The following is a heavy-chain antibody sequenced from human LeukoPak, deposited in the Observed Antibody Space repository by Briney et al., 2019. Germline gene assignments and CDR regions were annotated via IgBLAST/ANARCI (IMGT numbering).Heavy chain of an antibody. D-gene: IGHD4-11*01. J-gene: IGHJ6*02. CDR1: GFTFTSYS. Sequence: GGSLRLSCAASGFTFTSYSMNWVRQAPGKGLEWVSTISGGGGSTYYADSVKGRFTISRDNSKNTLYLQVNSLRAEDTAVYYCARDPEGVLQYHPYYYYYGMDVWGQGTTVTVSS. CDR3: ARDPEGVLQYHPYYYYYGMDV. V-gene: IGHV3-23*01. CDR2: ISGGGGST.